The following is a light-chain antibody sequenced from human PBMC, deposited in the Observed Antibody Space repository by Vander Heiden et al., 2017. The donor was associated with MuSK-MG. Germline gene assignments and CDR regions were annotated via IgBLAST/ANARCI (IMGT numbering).Light chain of an antibody. CDR3: QQSEGTPRT. V-gene: IGKV1-39*01. CDR1: QSISSY. CDR2: AAS. J-gene: IGKJ1*01. Sequence: DLQMTPSPSSLSASVGDRVTITCRASQSISSYLNWYQQKPGKAPKLLIYAASSLQSGVPSRFSGSGSGTDFTLTISRLQPEDFATYYCQQSEGTPRTFGQGTKVEIK.